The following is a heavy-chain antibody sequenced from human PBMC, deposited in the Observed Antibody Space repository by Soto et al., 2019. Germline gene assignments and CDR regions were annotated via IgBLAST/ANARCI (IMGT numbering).Heavy chain of an antibody. D-gene: IGHD6-19*01. CDR2: IYYSGST. CDR1: GGSISSYY. V-gene: IGHV4-59*08. Sequence: PSETLSLTCTVSGGSISSYYWSWIRQPPGKGLEWIGYIYYSGSTNYNPSLKSRVTISVDTSKNQFSLKLSSVTAADTAVYYCARHAARGSGWSDYWGQGTLVTVS. CDR3: ARHAARGSGWSDY. J-gene: IGHJ4*02.